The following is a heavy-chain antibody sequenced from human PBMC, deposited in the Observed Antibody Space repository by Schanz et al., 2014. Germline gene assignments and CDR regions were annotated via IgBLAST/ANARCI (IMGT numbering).Heavy chain of an antibody. CDR2: ISSSGTSI. CDR1: GFTFITYT. J-gene: IGHJ4*02. V-gene: IGHV3-48*01. Sequence: EVQLVESGGGGVQPGGALRLSCATSGFTFITYTMNWVRQTPGKGLEWVSFISSSGTSIYYADSVKGRFTISRDNAKNSLYLPMNSLRAEDTAVYYCARSRGFDSIFDFWGRGTLVTVSS. D-gene: IGHD5-12*01. CDR3: ARSRGFDSIFDF.